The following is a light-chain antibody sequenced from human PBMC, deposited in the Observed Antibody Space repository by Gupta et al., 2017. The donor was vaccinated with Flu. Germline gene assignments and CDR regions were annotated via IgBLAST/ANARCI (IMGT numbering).Light chain of an antibody. CDR3: QQSDSTPYT. Sequence: PYSLSASVGDRVTITCRASQSISSYLNWYQQKPGKAPKLLIYAASSVQSGVPSRFSGSGSGTDFTLTISRLQPEDFATYYCQQSDSTPYTFGQGTKLEIK. J-gene: IGKJ2*01. V-gene: IGKV1-39*01. CDR1: QSISSY. CDR2: AAS.